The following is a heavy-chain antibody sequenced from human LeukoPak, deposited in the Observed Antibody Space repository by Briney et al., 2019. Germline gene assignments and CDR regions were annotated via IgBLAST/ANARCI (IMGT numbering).Heavy chain of an antibody. CDR3: AREAVSGDSSGYYLDY. CDR1: GYTFSGYY. Sequence: GPSVKVSCKASGYTFSGYYMHWVRQAPGQGLEWTGWINPNSGDTNYAQKFQGRVTMTRDTSIRTAYMELSRLRSDDTAVYYCAREAVSGDSSGYYLDYWGQGTLVTVSS. J-gene: IGHJ4*02. CDR2: INPNSGDT. D-gene: IGHD3-22*01. V-gene: IGHV1-2*02.